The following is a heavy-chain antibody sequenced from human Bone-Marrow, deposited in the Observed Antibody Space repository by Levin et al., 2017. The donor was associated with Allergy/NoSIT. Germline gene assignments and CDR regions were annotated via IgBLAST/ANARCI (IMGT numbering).Heavy chain of an antibody. CDR2: FSSGT. Sequence: PGGSLRLSCAASGFSFSLYAMSWVRQAPGKGLEWVSAFSSGTWYTDSVRGRFTISRDISRNTLYLQMNSLRVEDTGTYYCVKEGVDPPKNGFDVWGRGTRVTVSP. V-gene: IGHV3-23*01. CDR1: GFSFSLYA. CDR3: VKEGVDPPKNGFDV. D-gene: IGHD3-10*01. J-gene: IGHJ3*01.